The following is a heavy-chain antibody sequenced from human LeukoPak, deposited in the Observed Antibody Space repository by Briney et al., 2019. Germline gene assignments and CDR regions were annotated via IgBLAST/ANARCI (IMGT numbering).Heavy chain of an antibody. J-gene: IGHJ4*02. CDR2: ISYDGSNK. Sequence: PGGSLGLSCAASGFNFRSYGMHWVRQAPGKGLEWVAVISYDGSNKYYADSVKGRFTISRDNSKNTLYLQMNSLRAEDTAVYYCARDHFRGYSYGYPGYWGQGTLVTVSS. CDR1: GFNFRSYG. V-gene: IGHV3-30*03. CDR3: ARDHFRGYSYGYPGY. D-gene: IGHD5-18*01.